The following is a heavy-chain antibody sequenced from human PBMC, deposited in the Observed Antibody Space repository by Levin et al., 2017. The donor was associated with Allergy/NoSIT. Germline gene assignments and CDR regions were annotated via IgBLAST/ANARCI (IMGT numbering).Heavy chain of an antibody. Sequence: SQTLSLTCTVSGGSISSGDYYWSWIRQPPGKGLEWIGYIYYSGSTYYNPSLKSRVTISVDTSKNQFSLKLSSVTAADTAVYYCARDLITGDGDYLDYWGQGTLVTVSS. CDR1: GGSISSGDYY. J-gene: IGHJ4*02. V-gene: IGHV4-30-4*01. CDR3: ARDLITGDGDYLDY. CDR2: IYYSGST. D-gene: IGHD4-17*01.